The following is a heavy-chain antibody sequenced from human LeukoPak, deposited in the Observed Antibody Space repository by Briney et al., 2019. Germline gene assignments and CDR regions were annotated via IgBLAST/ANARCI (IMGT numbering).Heavy chain of an antibody. V-gene: IGHV3-30*02. Sequence: GGSLRLSCAASGFPFSSYGMHWVRQAPGKGLEWVAFIRYDGSNKYYADSVKGRFTISRDNSKNTLYLQMNSLRAEDTAVYYCAKVGHRVVVVPAAIYAFDIWGQGTMVTVSS. CDR3: AKVGHRVVVVPAAIYAFDI. CDR2: IRYDGSNK. J-gene: IGHJ3*02. CDR1: GFPFSSYG. D-gene: IGHD2-2*01.